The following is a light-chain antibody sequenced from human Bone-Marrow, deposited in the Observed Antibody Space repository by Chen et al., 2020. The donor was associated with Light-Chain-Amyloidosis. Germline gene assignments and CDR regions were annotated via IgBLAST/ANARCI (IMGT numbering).Light chain of an antibody. V-gene: IGLV3-21*02. CDR3: QVWDRSGDRPD. J-gene: IGLJ2*01. Sequence: SYVLSPPSSVSVAPGQTATIACGGNNIGSTSVHWYQQTPGQAPLLVVYDDSDRPSGIPERLGGSNAVNTANLTRSRGEAVDEADKVCQVWDRSGDRPDFGGGTKLTVL. CDR1: NIGSTS. CDR2: DDS.